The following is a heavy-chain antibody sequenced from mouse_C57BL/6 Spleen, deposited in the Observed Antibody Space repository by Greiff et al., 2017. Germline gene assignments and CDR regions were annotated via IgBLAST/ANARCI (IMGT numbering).Heavy chain of an antibody. D-gene: IGHD3-2*02. CDR2: IDPSDSST. CDR3: AIRGTAQATDY. V-gene: IGHV1-50*01. CDR1: GYTFTSYW. J-gene: IGHJ2*01. Sequence: QVQLQQPGAELVKPGASVKLSCKASGYTFTSYWMQWVKQRPGQGLEWIGEIDPSDSSTNYNQKFKGKATLTVDTSSSTAYMQLSSLTSEDAAVYYCAIRGTAQATDYWGQGTTLTVSS.